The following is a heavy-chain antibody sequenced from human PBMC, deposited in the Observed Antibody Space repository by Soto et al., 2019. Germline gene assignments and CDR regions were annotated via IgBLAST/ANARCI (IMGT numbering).Heavy chain of an antibody. V-gene: IGHV1-18*01. D-gene: IGHD2-2*01. CDR1: GYTFSNYG. Sequence: ASVKVSCKTSGYTFSNYGITWVRQAPGQPLEWLGWISPYSDGTNYAQKFQGRVSMTTDTSTTTAYMELRSLRSDDTAVYYWARVVPGAEAWFGPWGQGTLVTVSS. CDR3: ARVVPGAEAWFGP. J-gene: IGHJ5*02. CDR2: ISPYSDGT.